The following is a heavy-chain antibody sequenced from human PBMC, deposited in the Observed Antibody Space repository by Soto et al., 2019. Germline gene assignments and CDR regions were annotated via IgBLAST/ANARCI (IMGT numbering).Heavy chain of an antibody. CDR1: GFTFSSYA. J-gene: IGHJ1*01. CDR3: AKGLRFMEH. V-gene: IGHV3-30-3*02. CDR2: ISNDGMNT. D-gene: IGHD1-1*01. Sequence: GGSLRLSCVASGFTFSSYALHWVRQAPGKGLEWVALISNDGMNTFYADSVKGRMTVSRDRAEKTMYLQMNSLTAEDTAVYYCAKGLRFMEHWGQGTVVTVSS.